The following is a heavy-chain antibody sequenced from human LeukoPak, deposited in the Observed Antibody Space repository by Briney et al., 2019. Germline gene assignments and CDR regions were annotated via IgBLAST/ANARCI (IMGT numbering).Heavy chain of an antibody. Sequence: GGSLRLSCAASGFTFNTYSMNWVRQAPGKGLEWVSYISDSSRKIYYADSVKGRFTISRDNAKNSLYLQMNNLRAEDTAVYYCARGPYGDYIDAFDYWGQGTLVTVSS. CDR1: GFTFNTYS. D-gene: IGHD4-17*01. J-gene: IGHJ4*02. CDR2: ISDSSRKI. V-gene: IGHV3-48*01. CDR3: ARGPYGDYIDAFDY.